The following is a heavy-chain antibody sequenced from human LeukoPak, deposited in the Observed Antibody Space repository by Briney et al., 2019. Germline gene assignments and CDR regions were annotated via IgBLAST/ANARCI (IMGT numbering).Heavy chain of an antibody. Sequence: GGSLRLSCAASGFTFSSYAMHWVRQASGKGLEYVSAISSNGGSTYYANSVKGRFTISRDNSKNTLYLQMNSLRPEDTAVYYCAKDLGGVHYFDYWGQGTLVSVSS. J-gene: IGHJ4*02. V-gene: IGHV3-64*01. CDR3: AKDLGGVHYFDY. CDR2: ISSNGGST. CDR1: GFTFSSYA. D-gene: IGHD3-10*01.